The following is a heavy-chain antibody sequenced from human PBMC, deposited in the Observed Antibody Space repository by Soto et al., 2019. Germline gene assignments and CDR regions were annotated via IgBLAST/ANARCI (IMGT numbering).Heavy chain of an antibody. J-gene: IGHJ4*02. CDR3: AHATYYDSWGTDYFDY. CDR1: GFSLSTSGVG. CDR2: IYWDDDK. V-gene: IGHV2-5*02. Sequence: QITLKESGPPLVKPTQTLTLTCTFSGFSLSTSGVGVGWIRQPPGKALEWLALIYWDDDKRYSPSLKSRLTITKDPSKNQVVLTMNNMDPVDTATYYCAHATYYDSWGTDYFDYWGQGTLVTVSS. D-gene: IGHD3-22*01.